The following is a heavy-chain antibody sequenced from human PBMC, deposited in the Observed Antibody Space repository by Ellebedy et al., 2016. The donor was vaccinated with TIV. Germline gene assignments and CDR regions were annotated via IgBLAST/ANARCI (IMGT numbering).Heavy chain of an antibody. V-gene: IGHV3-30*04. CDR3: AREDSSESQSGDTFDI. D-gene: IGHD6-19*01. Sequence: PGGSLRLSCAVSGFTFSSHTLHWVRQAPGKGLERVALLLYDGHTKRYADSVKGRFTISRDNSRNTLYLQMNSLRVEDTAVYYCAREDSSESQSGDTFDIWGQGTMVTVSS. J-gene: IGHJ3*02. CDR1: GFTFSSHT. CDR2: LLYDGHTK.